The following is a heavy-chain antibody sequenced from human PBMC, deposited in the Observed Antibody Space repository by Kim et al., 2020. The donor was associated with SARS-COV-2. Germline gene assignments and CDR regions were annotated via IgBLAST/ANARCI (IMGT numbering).Heavy chain of an antibody. CDR1: GFTFSSYG. D-gene: IGHD3-9*01. J-gene: IGHJ3*02. V-gene: IGHV3-30*18. Sequence: GGSLRLSCAASGFTFSSYGMHWVRQAPGKGLEWVAVISYDGSNKYYADSVKGRFTISRDNSKNTLYLQMNSLRAEDTAVYYCAKGIRYFDWLLHQLYLLTVGAFDIWGQGTMVTVSS. CDR3: AKGIRYFDWLLHQLYLLTVGAFDI. CDR2: ISYDGSNK.